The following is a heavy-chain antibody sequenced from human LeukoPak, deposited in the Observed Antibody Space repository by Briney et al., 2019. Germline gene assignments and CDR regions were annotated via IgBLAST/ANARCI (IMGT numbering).Heavy chain of an antibody. CDR1: GFTFSSYG. D-gene: IGHD6-19*01. CDR3: AKDRLAVAGGEAFDI. Sequence: PGGSLRLSCAASGFTFSSYGMHWVRQAPGKGLEWVAFIWCDGSNKYYADSVQRRFTISRVNSKNTLYLQMNSLRAEDTAVYYCAKDRLAVAGGEAFDIWGQGTMVTVSS. V-gene: IGHV3-30*02. J-gene: IGHJ3*02. CDR2: IWCDGSNK.